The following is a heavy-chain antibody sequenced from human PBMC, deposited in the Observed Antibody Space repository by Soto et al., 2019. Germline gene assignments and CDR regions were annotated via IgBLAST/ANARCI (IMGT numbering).Heavy chain of an antibody. CDR1: EFSLTSYH. J-gene: IGHJ4*02. CDR3: AKNTYSYVPYYFDY. D-gene: IGHD5-18*01. Sequence: GGSLRLSCTTSEFSLTSYHMNWVRQAPGRGLEWISYIDNRSGAIFYADSVRGRFTISRDNAKNSLYLQMNSLRAEDTAVYYCAKNTYSYVPYYFDYWGQGTLVTVSS. V-gene: IGHV3-48*04. CDR2: IDNRSGAI.